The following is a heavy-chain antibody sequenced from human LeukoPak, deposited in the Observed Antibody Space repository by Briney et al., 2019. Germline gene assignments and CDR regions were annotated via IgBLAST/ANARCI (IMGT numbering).Heavy chain of an antibody. J-gene: IGHJ4*02. D-gene: IGHD2-8*02. CDR2: INHSGST. CDR3: ASGPLPRYFDY. CDR1: GGSFSGYY. Sequence: SETLSLTCAVYGGSFSGYYWSWIRQPPGKGLEWIGEINHSGSTNYNPSLKSRATISVDTSKNQFSLKLSSVTAADTAVYYCASGPLPRYFDYWGQGTLVTVSS. V-gene: IGHV4-34*01.